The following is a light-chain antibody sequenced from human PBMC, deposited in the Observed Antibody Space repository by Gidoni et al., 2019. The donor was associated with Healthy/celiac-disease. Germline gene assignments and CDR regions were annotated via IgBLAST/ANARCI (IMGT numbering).Light chain of an antibody. CDR2: GAS. J-gene: IGKJ1*01. CDR3: QQYGSSSWT. V-gene: IGKV3-20*01. CDR1: QSVSSSY. Sequence: IVLTQSPGTLSLSPGERATLYCRASQSVSSSYLAWDQQKPGQAPRLLIYGASSRATGIPDRFSGSGSGTDFTLTISRLEPEDFAVYYCQQYGSSSWTFGQGTKVEIK.